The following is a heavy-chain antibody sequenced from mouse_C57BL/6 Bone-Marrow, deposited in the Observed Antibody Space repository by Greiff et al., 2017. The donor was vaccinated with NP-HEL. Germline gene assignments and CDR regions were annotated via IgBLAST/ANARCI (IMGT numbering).Heavy chain of an antibody. J-gene: IGHJ3*01. CDR2: IDPEDGET. D-gene: IGHD2-4*01. CDR1: GFNIKDYD. CDR3: ALIYDDYDWFAY. Sequence: VQLQQSGAELVKPGASVKLSCTASGFNIKDYDMHWVKQRTEQGLEWIGRIDPEDGETKYAPKFQGKATITADTTSNTADLQLSSLTSEDTAVYYCALIYDDYDWFAYWGQGTLVTVSS. V-gene: IGHV14-2*01.